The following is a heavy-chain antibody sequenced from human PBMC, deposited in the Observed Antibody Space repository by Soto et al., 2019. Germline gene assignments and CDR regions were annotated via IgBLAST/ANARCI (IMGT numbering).Heavy chain of an antibody. Sequence: PGGSLRLSCAASGFTFSSYAMSWVRQAPGKGLEWFSAISGSGGSTYYADSVKGRFTISRDNAKNTLYLQMNSLRAEDTAVYDCARDIIPIPGGEYYYYGMDVWGQGTTVTVSS. CDR3: ARDIIPIPGGEYYYYGMDV. CDR2: ISGSGGST. V-gene: IGHV3-23*01. J-gene: IGHJ6*02. CDR1: GFTFSSYA. D-gene: IGHD3-10*01.